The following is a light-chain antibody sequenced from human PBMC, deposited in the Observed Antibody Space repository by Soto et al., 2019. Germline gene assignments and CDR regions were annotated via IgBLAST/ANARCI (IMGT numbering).Light chain of an antibody. J-gene: IGLJ2*01. CDR2: EVS. CDR1: SSDVGGYNY. Sequence: SVLTQPPSASGSPGQSVTISCTGTSSDVGGYNYVSWYQQHPDKAPTLIIYEVSKRPSGVPDRFSGSKSGNTASLTVSGLQADDEADYYCSSYAGSARILFGGGTKVTVL. V-gene: IGLV2-8*01. CDR3: SSYAGSARIL.